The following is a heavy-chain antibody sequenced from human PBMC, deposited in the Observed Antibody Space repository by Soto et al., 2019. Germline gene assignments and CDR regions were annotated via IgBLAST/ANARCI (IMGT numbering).Heavy chain of an antibody. J-gene: IGHJ4*02. V-gene: IGHV3-23*01. CDR2: ISGNGAKT. D-gene: IGHD2-2*01. Sequence: EVQLQESGGGLGQPGGSLRLSCAASEFTFRSFVMSWVRQAPGKGLEWVSAISGNGAKTHYADSVKGRFTISRDNSKNSLYLQMNSLRADDTAVYYCAKEGIVEPRTVSLYHFDFWGQGTLVTVFS. CDR3: AKEGIVEPRTVSLYHFDF. CDR1: EFTFRSFV.